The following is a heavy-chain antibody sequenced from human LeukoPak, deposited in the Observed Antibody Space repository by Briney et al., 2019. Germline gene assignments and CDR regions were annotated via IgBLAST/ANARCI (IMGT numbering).Heavy chain of an antibody. Sequence: GGSLRLSCAASGFTFSSYRMNWVRQAPGKGLEWVSSISGSSSYIYYADSVKGRFTISRDNAKNSLYLQMNSLRAEDTAVYYCAWHDSRGYSGWGQGTLVTVSS. V-gene: IGHV3-21*01. D-gene: IGHD5-12*01. CDR1: GFTFSSYR. CDR2: ISGSSSYI. CDR3: AWHDSRGYSG. J-gene: IGHJ4*02.